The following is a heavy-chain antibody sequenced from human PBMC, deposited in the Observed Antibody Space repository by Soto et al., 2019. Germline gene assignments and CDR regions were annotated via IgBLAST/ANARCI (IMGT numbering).Heavy chain of an antibody. CDR1: GGSISSYY. J-gene: IGHJ4*02. CDR2: IYSSGDT. V-gene: IGHV4-59*01. D-gene: IGHD6-19*01. CDR3: ARGAGWYDY. Sequence: PSETLSLTCSVSGGSISSYYWSWIRQPPGKGLEWIGYIYSSGDTNYNPSLKSRVTISVDTSKNQFSLKLNSMTAADTAVYYCARGAGWYDYWGQGTLVTVSS.